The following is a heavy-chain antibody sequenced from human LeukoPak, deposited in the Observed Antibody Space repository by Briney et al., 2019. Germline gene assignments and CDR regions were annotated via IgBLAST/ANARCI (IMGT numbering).Heavy chain of an antibody. CDR1: GGSISSSNW. V-gene: IGHV4-4*02. Sequence: SETLSLTCAVSGGSISSSNWWSWVRQPPGKGLEWIGEIYHSGSTNYTPSLKSRVTISVDTSKNQFSLKLSSVTAADTAVYYCAREVTVDSSGYYDYWGQGTLVTVSS. D-gene: IGHD3-22*01. CDR2: IYHSGST. J-gene: IGHJ4*02. CDR3: AREVTVDSSGYYDY.